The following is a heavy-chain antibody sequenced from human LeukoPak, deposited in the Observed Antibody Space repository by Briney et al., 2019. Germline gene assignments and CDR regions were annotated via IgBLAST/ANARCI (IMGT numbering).Heavy chain of an antibody. V-gene: IGHV4-4*07. CDR3: AREGYDILTGYYSPFLY. Sequence: LETLSLTCAVYGGSFSGYYWSWIRQPAGKGLEWIGRIYTSGSTNYNPSLKSRVTISVDTSKNQFSLKLSSVTAADTAVYYCAREGYDILTGYYSPFLYWGQGTLVTVSS. J-gene: IGHJ4*02. CDR1: GGSFSGYY. CDR2: IYTSGST. D-gene: IGHD3-9*01.